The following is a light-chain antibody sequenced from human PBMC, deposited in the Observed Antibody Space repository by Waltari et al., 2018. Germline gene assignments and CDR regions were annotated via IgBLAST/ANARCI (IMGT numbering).Light chain of an antibody. J-gene: IGLJ1*01. V-gene: IGLV2-14*01. CDR2: DVL. CDR1: SSDVGGYNY. CDR3: QSYDISLSGSV. Sequence: QSALTKPASVSGSPGQSITISCTGTSSDVGGYNYVSWDQQHPGKAPKLMIYDVLQRPSGVSKRFSGSKSGTSASLAIAGLQAEDEAAYYCQSYDISLSGSVFGTGTKVTVL.